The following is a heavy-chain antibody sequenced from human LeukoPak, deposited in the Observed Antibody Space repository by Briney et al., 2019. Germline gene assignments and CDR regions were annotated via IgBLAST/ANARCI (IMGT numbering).Heavy chain of an antibody. V-gene: IGHV3-23*01. CDR2: TSGSGGNP. CDR3: ARESPACGEDCYFDY. D-gene: IGHD2-21*02. J-gene: IGHJ4*02. Sequence: GGSLRLSCAASGFAFSSYAMSWVRQAPGKGLEWVSVTSGSGGNPYYADSVKGRFTISRDNSKNTLYLQMNSLRTDDTAVYYCARESPACGEDCYFDYWGQGTLVTVSS. CDR1: GFAFSSYA.